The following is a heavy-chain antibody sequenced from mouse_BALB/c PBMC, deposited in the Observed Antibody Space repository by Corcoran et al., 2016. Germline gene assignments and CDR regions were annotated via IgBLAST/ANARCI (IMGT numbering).Heavy chain of an antibody. CDR3: ARGRRYFDY. CDR1: GYTFTEYT. J-gene: IGHJ2*01. CDR2: INPYNGAT. V-gene: IGHV1-18*01. Sequence: EVQLQQSGPELVKPGASVKISCKTSGYTFTEYTMHWVKQSHVKSLEWIGRINPYNGATSYNQNFKDKASLTVDKSSSTAYMELHSLTSEDSAVYYCARGRRYFDYWGQGTTLTVSS.